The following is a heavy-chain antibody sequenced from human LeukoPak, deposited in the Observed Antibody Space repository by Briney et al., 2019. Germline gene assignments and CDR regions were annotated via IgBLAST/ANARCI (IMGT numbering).Heavy chain of an antibody. D-gene: IGHD3-16*02. CDR3: ARIGYDYVWGSYRPLDY. Sequence: PSETLSLTCAVYGGSFSGYYWSWIRQPPGKGLEWIGEINHSGSTNYNPSLKSRVTISVDTSKNQFSLKLSSVTAADTAVYYCARIGYDYVWGSYRPLDYWGQGTLVTVSS. CDR1: GGSFSGYY. J-gene: IGHJ4*02. V-gene: IGHV4-34*01. CDR2: INHSGST.